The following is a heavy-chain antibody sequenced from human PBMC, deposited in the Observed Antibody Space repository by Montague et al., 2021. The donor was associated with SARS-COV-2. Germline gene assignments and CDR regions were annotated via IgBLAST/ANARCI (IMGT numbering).Heavy chain of an antibody. J-gene: IGHJ6*03. CDR3: ARLGDGVVPSPILGVRPYYSYYYMDV. CDR2: IHHGGST. Sequence: SETLSLTCAVHGGSFSTYSWNWIRQPLGKGLEWIGEIHHGGSTNYNPSLKSRVTISADTSKNQFSLKLASVAAADTAVYYCARLGDGVVPSPILGVRPYYSYYYMDVWGKGTTVTVSS. D-gene: IGHD2-2*02. CDR1: GGSFSTYS. V-gene: IGHV4-34*01.